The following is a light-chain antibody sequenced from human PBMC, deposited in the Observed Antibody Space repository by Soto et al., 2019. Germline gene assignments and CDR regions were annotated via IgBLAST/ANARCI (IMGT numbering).Light chain of an antibody. CDR2: RDG. CDR3: AVWDASLTGWV. V-gene: IGLV1-47*01. J-gene: IGLJ3*02. Sequence: QSALTQPPSASGTPGQSLTSSCAGSSSNIGSHYVYWYQHLPGTAPKLLIFRDGQRPSGVPDRFFGSKSGTSASLAISGLRSEDEAHYYCAVWDASLTGWVFGGGTKVTVL. CDR1: SSNIGSHY.